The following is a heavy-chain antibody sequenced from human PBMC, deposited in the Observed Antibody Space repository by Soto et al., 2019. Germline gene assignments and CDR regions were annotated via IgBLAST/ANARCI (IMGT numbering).Heavy chain of an antibody. CDR2: ISTTSGFI. V-gene: IGHV3-21*02. CDR3: EREGSLYVDSVSICPHS. Sequence: EVQLVESGGGLVKPGGSLRLSCAASGFTFSSYSMNWVRQAPGKGLEWVSSISTTSGFIYSADSVKGRLTISRDNAKTSVYVEMNRLTAEASAVDYCEREGSLYVDSVSICPHSWAPGALVTVSS. CDR1: GFTFSSYS. D-gene: IGHD4-17*01. J-gene: IGHJ4*02.